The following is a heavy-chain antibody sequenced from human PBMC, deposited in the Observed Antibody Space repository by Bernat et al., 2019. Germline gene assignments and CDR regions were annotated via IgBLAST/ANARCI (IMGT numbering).Heavy chain of an antibody. Sequence: QVQLVESGGVVVQPGRSLRLSCAASGFTFSSYGMHWVRQAPGKGLEWVAVISYDGSNKYYADSVKGRFTISRDNSKNTLYLQMNSLRAEDTAVYYCAKDSYYSNWFDPWGQGTLVTVSS. D-gene: IGHD3-10*01. CDR1: GFTFSSYG. CDR3: AKDSYYSNWFDP. J-gene: IGHJ5*02. V-gene: IGHV3-30*18. CDR2: ISYDGSNK.